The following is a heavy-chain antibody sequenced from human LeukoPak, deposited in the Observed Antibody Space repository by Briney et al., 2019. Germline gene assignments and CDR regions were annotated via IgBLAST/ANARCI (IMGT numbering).Heavy chain of an antibody. CDR1: GFTFSSYG. J-gene: IGHJ3*02. CDR3: AKDNRGGAFDI. V-gene: IGHV3-30*18. D-gene: IGHD3-16*01. Sequence: GGSLRLSCAASGFTFSSYGMHWVRQAPGKGLEWVAVISYDGSNKYYADSVKGRFTISGDNSKNTLYLQMNSLRAEDTAVYYCAKDNRGGAFDIWGQGTMVTVSS. CDR2: ISYDGSNK.